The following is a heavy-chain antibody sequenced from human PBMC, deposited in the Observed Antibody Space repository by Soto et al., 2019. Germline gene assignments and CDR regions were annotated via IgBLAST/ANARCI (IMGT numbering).Heavy chain of an antibody. V-gene: IGHV3-23*01. D-gene: IGHD1-26*01. Sequence: EVHLLESGGGLVQPGGSLRLSCAASGFTFSIYVMTWVRQAPGKGLEWVSAVSGSAGSTYYADSVKGRFSISRDNSKNTLYLQMNTLTADDTAVYYCARVERTARYGFDVWGHGTMVTVSS. CDR3: ARVERTARYGFDV. J-gene: IGHJ3*01. CDR2: VSGSAGST. CDR1: GFTFSIYV.